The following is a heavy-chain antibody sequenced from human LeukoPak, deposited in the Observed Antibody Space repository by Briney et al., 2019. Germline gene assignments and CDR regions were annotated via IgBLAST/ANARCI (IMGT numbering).Heavy chain of an antibody. V-gene: IGHV4-34*01. CDR2: INHSGST. J-gene: IGHJ4*02. CDR3: ARGLSLITGTTAVVATKGSLDY. D-gene: IGHD1-7*01. Sequence: PSETLSLTCAVYGGSFSGYYWSWIRQPPGKGLEWIGEINHSGSTNYNPPLKSRVTISVDTSKNQFSLKLSSVTAADTAVYYCARGLSLITGTTAVVATKGSLDYWGQGTLVTVSS. CDR1: GGSFSGYY.